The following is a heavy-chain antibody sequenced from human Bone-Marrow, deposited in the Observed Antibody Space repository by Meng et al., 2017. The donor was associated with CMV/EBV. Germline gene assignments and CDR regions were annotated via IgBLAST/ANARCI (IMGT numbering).Heavy chain of an antibody. CDR3: ARDSLRLQLDY. CDR2: IYYSGST. V-gene: IGHV4-61*08. Sequence: SETLSLTCTVSGGFVSRGGFYWSWIRQPPGKGLEWIGYIYYSGSTNYNPSLKSRVTISVDTSKNQFSLKLSSVTAADTAVYYCARDSLRLQLDYWGQGTLVTVSS. CDR1: GGFVSRGGFY. J-gene: IGHJ4*02. D-gene: IGHD4-11*01.